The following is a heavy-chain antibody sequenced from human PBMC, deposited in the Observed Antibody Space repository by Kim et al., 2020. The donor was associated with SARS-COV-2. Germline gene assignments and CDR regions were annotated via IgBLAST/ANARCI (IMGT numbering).Heavy chain of an antibody. CDR2: IYPGDSDT. CDR3: ARRRDGYNYGTEDFGFDY. D-gene: IGHD5-12*01. V-gene: IGHV5-51*01. CDR1: GYSFTSYW. Sequence: GESLKISCKGSGYSFTSYWIGWVRQMPGKGLEWMGIIYPGDSDTRYSPSFQGQVTISADKSISTAYLQWSSLKASDTAMYYCARRRDGYNYGTEDFGFDYWGQGTLVTVSS. J-gene: IGHJ4*02.